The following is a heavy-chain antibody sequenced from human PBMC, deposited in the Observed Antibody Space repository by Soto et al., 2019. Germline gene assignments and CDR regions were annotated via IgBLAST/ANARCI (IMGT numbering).Heavy chain of an antibody. CDR1: GFTFSSYA. V-gene: IGHV3-23*01. D-gene: IGHD6-19*01. J-gene: IGHJ4*02. CDR3: AKDAGPVAGDSQTFDY. CDR2: ISGSGGST. Sequence: GGSLRLSCAASGFTFSSYAMSWVRQAPGKGLEWVSAISGSGGSTYYADSVKGRFTISRDNSKNTLYLQMNSLRAEDTAVYYCAKDAGPVAGDSQTFDYWGQGTLVTVSS.